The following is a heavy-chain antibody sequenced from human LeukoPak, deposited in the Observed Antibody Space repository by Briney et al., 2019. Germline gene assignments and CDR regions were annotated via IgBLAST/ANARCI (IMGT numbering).Heavy chain of an antibody. V-gene: IGHV1-69*06. J-gene: IGHJ6*01. CDR2: IIPIFGTA. Sequence: ASVKLSCTASGGTFSSYAISWVRQAPGQGLEWMGGIIPIFGTANYAQKFQGRVTITADKSTSTAYMELSSLRSEHTAVYYCARTGTTAIDYYYGMDVWGKGTTVTVSS. D-gene: IGHD1-1*01. CDR3: ARTGTTAIDYYYGMDV. CDR1: GGTFSSYA.